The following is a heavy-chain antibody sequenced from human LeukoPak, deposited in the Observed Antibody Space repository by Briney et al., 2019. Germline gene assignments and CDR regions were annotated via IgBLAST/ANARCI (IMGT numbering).Heavy chain of an antibody. CDR1: GFTFCTYD. J-gene: IGHJ4*02. CDR3: VRDSEGSFDS. CDR2: CLDSSCTE. D-gene: IGHD3/OR15-3a*01. Sequence: GGSLRLSCAASGFTFCTYDMSWVRQPPGKGLEWVSTLACLDSSCTEYYPDSVKGRFSISRDKSRSTLSLQLNSLRVEDTAMYYCVRDSEGSFDSWGQGTLVTVSS. V-gene: IGHV3-23*01.